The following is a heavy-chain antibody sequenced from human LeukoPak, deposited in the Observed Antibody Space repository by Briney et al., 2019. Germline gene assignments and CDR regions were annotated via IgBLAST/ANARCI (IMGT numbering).Heavy chain of an antibody. D-gene: IGHD2-2*01. CDR3: ARDREVVPAAFDY. CDR2: IIPILGIA. Sequence: SVKVSCKASGGTFSSYAISWVRQAPGQGLEWMGRIIPILGIANYAQKFQGRVTITAGKSTSTAYMELSGLRSEDTAVYYCARDREVVPAAFDYWGQGTLVTVSS. J-gene: IGHJ4*02. V-gene: IGHV1-69*04. CDR1: GGTFSSYA.